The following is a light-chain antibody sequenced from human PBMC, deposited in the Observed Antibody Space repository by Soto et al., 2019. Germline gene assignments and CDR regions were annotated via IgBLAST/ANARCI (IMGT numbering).Light chain of an antibody. CDR2: GAS. CDR1: QSVSSY. J-gene: IGKJ4*01. V-gene: IGKV3-20*01. CDR3: QQYSSSPLT. Sequence: EIVLTQSPATLSLSPGERATPSCRASQSVSSYLAWYQQKPGQAPRLLIYGASSRATGIPDRFSGSGSGTDFTLTISRLEPEDFAVYHCQQYSSSPLTFGGGTKVDIK.